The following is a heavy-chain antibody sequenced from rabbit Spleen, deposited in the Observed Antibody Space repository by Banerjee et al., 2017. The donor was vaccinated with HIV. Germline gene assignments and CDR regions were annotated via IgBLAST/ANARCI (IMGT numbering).Heavy chain of an antibody. V-gene: IGHV1S40*01. Sequence: QSLEESGGDLVKPGASLTLTCTASGFSFSSSDYMCWVRQAPGKGLEWISCIAGSSSDFTYSATWAKGRFTCTKTSSTTVTLQMTSLTVADTATYFCARDTGSSFSSYGMDLWGPGTHVTVS. CDR1: GFSFSSSDY. CDR3: ARDTGSSFSSYGMDL. D-gene: IGHD8-1*01. J-gene: IGHJ6*01. CDR2: IAGSSSDFT.